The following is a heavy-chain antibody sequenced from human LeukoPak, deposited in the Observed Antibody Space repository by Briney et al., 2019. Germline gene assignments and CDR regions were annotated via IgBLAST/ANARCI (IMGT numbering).Heavy chain of an antibody. V-gene: IGHV3-30*18. CDR3: AKDGVYGDYPDY. J-gene: IGHJ4*02. Sequence: HPGGSLRLSCAASVVTFSIYGMHCVRQAPGKGLEWGAIISYDETNKYYTDSVKGRFTNSRDISKNTLYLQMNSLRAEATAVYYCAKDGVYGDYPDYWGQGTLVTVSS. CDR2: ISYDETNK. CDR1: VVTFSIYG. D-gene: IGHD4-17*01.